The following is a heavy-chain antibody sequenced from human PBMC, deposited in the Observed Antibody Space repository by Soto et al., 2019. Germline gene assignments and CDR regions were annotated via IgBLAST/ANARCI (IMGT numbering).Heavy chain of an antibody. D-gene: IGHD1-1*01. V-gene: IGHV4-39*01. CDR3: ARSQIQIDWNGVDY. Sequence: SETLALTCTVSGGSISSSSYDWGWIRQPPGKGLEWIGSIYYSGSTYYNPSLKSRVTISVDTSKNQFSLKLSSVTAADTAVYYCARSQIQIDWNGVDYWGQGTLVTVS. CDR2: IYYSGST. J-gene: IGHJ4*02. CDR1: GGSISSSSYD.